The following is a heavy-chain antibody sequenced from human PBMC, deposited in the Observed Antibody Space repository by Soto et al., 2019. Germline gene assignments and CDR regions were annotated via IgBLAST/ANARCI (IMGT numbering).Heavy chain of an antibody. J-gene: IGHJ6*02. CDR2: SSSSGSTI. Sequence: GGSLRLSCAASGFTFSSYEMNWVRQAPGKGLERVSYSSSSGSTIYYSDSVKGRFTISRDNAKNSLYLQMNSLRAEDTAVYYCARDRPNLSYTLDVWGQGTTVTVSS. CDR3: ARDRPNLSYTLDV. CDR1: GFTFSSYE. V-gene: IGHV3-48*03. D-gene: IGHD6-6*01.